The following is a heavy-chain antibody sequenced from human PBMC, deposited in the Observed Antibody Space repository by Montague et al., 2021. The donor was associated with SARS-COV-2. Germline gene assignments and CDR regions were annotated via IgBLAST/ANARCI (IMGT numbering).Heavy chain of an antibody. CDR1: GEPFSGYY. J-gene: IGHJ4*02. CDR3: ARWDPQTLTLIGLRGKSASDY. V-gene: IGHV4-34*01. CDR2: INHSGTT. D-gene: IGHD4-23*01. Sequence: SETLSLTCAVYGEPFSGYYWTWIRQSPGKGLEWIAEINHSGTTNXNFNPSLRSRVTISVDTSKSQFSLKLSSVTAADTGVYYCARWDPQTLTLIGLRGKSASDYWGQGTLVTVSS.